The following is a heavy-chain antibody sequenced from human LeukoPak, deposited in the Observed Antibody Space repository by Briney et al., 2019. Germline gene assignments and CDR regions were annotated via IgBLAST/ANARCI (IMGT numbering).Heavy chain of an antibody. Sequence: GGSLRLSCAVSGFTFSDSWMHWVRQAPGKGLEWVSSISSSSSYIYYADSVKGRFTISRDNAKNSLYLQMNSLRAEDTAVYYCAREVQLERLGFGKEGSAFDYWGQGTLVTVSS. CDR3: AREVQLERLGFGKEGSAFDY. D-gene: IGHD1-1*01. CDR2: ISSSSSYI. J-gene: IGHJ4*02. V-gene: IGHV3-21*01. CDR1: GFTFSDSW.